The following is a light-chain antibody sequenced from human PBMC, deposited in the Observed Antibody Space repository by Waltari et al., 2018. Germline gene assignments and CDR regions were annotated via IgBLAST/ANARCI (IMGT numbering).Light chain of an antibody. CDR3: SSYTSTNTWV. CDR2: DVS. J-gene: IGLJ3*02. V-gene: IGLV2-14*04. Sequence: QPHPDKAPKRMTHDVSKRPSGVSNRFSGSKSGNTASLTISGLQAEDEADYYCSSYTSTNTWVFGGGTKLTVL.